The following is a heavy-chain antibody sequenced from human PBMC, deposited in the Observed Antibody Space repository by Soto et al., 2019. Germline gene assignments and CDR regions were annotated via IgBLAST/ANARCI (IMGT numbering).Heavy chain of an antibody. Sequence: SETLSLTCAVSGGSMSRGGQSWSWIRQPPGKGLEWLGFIYYTGSTYYNPSLKSRVTLSVDRSKNQFSLNLTSVTAADTAMYFCPSAPQGTPPRWEVWGQGTTVTASS. CDR1: GGSMSRGGQS. D-gene: IGHD2-15*01. J-gene: IGHJ6*02. V-gene: IGHV4-30-2*01. CDR2: IYYTGST. CDR3: PSAPQGTPPRWEV.